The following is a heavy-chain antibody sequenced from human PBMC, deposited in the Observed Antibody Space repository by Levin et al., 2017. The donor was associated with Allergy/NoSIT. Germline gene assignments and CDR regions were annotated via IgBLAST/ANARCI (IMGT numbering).Heavy chain of an antibody. CDR3: AKDRVGYCSSTSCFYFDY. D-gene: IGHD2-2*01. CDR2: ISYDGSNK. V-gene: IGHV3-30*18. Sequence: TGESLKISCAASGFTFSSYGMHWVRQAPGKGLEWVAVISYDGSNKYYADSVKGRFTISRDNSKNTLYLQMNSLRAEDTAVYYCAKDRVGYCSSTSCFYFDYWGQGTLVTVSS. CDR1: GFTFSSYG. J-gene: IGHJ4*02.